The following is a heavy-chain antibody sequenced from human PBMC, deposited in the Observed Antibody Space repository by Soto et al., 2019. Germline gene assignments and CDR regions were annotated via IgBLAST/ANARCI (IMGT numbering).Heavy chain of an antibody. CDR2: ISDAGGST. V-gene: IGHV3-23*01. Sequence: GGSLRLSCAASGFTFSSYGMHWVRQAPGKGLEWVAVISDAGGSTYYADSVKGRFTISRDNSKNTLYLQMSSLRAEDTAVYYCAKTKTYTSGWGYYYYYGMDVWGQGTTVTVSS. CDR1: GFTFSSYG. CDR3: AKTKTYTSGWGYYYYYGMDV. D-gene: IGHD6-19*01. J-gene: IGHJ6*02.